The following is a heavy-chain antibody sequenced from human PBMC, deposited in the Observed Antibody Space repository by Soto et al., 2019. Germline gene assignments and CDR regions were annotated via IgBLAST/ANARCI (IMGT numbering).Heavy chain of an antibody. V-gene: IGHV1-69*01. J-gene: IGHJ6*02. CDR3: ALWGFRDGIKSKYNYYGMDV. CDR2: IIPIFETA. Sequence: QVQLVQSGAEVKKPGSSVKVSCKASGGTFNSYTISWVRQAPGQGLEWMGGIIPIFETANYAQKFQGRVAITADESTSAAYMQLRSLRSEDTAVYYFALWGFRDGIKSKYNYYGMDVWGQGTTVTVSS. D-gene: IGHD3-10*01. CDR1: GGTFNSYT.